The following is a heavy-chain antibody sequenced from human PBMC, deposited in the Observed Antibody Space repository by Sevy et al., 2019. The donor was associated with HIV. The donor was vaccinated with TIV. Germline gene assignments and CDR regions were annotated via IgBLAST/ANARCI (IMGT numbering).Heavy chain of an antibody. V-gene: IGHV3-53*01. Sequence: GGSLRLSCAVSGFAVSDNCMSWVRQSPGKGLEWVSVIFSGGRTSYADSVKGRFTDSRDGSKNTLYLQMDNLRAEDTATYYCARDRVVHNDYIFVAYYYGMDVWGQGTTVTVSS. CDR1: GFAVSDNC. J-gene: IGHJ6*02. CDR2: IFSGGRT. D-gene: IGHD4-4*01. CDR3: ARDRVVHNDYIFVAYYYGMDV.